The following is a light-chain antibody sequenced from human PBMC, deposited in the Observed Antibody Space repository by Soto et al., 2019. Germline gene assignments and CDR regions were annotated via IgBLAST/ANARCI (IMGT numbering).Light chain of an antibody. V-gene: IGKV3-20*01. CDR2: GAS. Sequence: EIVLTQSPGTLSLSPGERATLSCRASQSVSSTYLAWYQQKPGQAPRLLIYGASSRATGIPDRFSGSGSGTDFTLTISRREPEDFEVYYCQHYGSLVLTFGGGTKVEIK. CDR1: QSVSSTY. CDR3: QHYGSLVLT. J-gene: IGKJ4*01.